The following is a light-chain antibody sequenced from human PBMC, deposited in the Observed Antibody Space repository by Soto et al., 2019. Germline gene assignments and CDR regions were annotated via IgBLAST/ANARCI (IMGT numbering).Light chain of an antibody. V-gene: IGLV2-14*01. CDR3: SSYTSSSTPV. CDR2: DVS. J-gene: IGLJ2*01. Sequence: QSALTQPASVSGSPGQSITISCTGTSSDVGGYNYVSWYQQHPGNAPKLMIYDVSNRPSGVSNRFSGSKSGNTASLTISGLQAEDEADYYCSSYTSSSTPVFGGGTQLTVL. CDR1: SSDVGGYNY.